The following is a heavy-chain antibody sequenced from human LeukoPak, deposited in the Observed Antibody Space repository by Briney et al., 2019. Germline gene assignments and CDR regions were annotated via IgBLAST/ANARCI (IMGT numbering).Heavy chain of an antibody. CDR3: ATRSSG. Sequence: SGGSLRLSCAASGFTVSANYMSWARQAPGKGLEWVSVIYSGGSTYYAGSVKGRFTISRDNSKNTLYLQMNSLRAEDTAVYYCATRSSGWGQGTLVTVSS. D-gene: IGHD6-19*01. CDR1: GFTVSANY. V-gene: IGHV3-53*01. CDR2: IYSGGST. J-gene: IGHJ4*02.